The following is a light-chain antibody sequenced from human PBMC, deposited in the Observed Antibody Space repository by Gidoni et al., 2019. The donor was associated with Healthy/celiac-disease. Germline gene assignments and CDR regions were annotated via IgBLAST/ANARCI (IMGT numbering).Light chain of an antibody. CDR3: NSRDSSGTLSWV. CDR1: SLRSYY. CDR2: GKN. J-gene: IGLJ3*02. V-gene: IGLV3-19*01. Sequence: SSELTQDPAVSVALGQTVRITCQGDSLRSYYASWYQQKPGQAPVLVIYGKNNRPSGIPDRFSGSSSGNTASLTITGAQAEDEADYYCNSRDSSGTLSWVFGGGTKLTVL.